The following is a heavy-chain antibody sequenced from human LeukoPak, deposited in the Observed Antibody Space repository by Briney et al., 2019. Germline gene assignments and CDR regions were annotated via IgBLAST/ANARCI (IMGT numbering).Heavy chain of an antibody. V-gene: IGHV1-8*03. Sequence: ASVTVSCKASGYTFTSYDINWVRQAPGQGLEWMGWMNPNSGNTGYAQTFQGRVTITRNTSISTAYMELSSLRSEDTAVYYCAKGLGPDAFDIWGQGTMVTVSS. CDR3: AKGLGPDAFDI. CDR2: MNPNSGNT. CDR1: GYTFTSYD. J-gene: IGHJ3*02. D-gene: IGHD7-27*01.